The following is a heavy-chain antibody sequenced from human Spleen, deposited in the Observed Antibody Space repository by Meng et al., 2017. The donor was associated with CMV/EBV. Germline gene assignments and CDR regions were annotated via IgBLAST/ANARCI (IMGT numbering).Heavy chain of an antibody. V-gene: IGHV4-39*07. CDR1: GGSISSRTYY. D-gene: IGHD3-16*01. CDR3: ATEHGSRLGDWFDP. Sequence: SGGSISSRTYYWGWIRQSPGKGLEWIGSIYYSGNTFYNPSLKSRVTISADTSKNQLSLKLSSVTAADTAVYYCATEHGSRLGDWFDPWGQGSLVTVSS. J-gene: IGHJ5*02. CDR2: IYYSGNT.